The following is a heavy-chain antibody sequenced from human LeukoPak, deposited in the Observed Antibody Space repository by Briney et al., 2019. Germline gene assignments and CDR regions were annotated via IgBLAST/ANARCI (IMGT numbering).Heavy chain of an antibody. Sequence: GGSLRLSCAASGFTFSSYAMSWVRQAPGKGLEWVSAISGSGGSTYYADSVKGRFTISRDNSKNTLYLQMNSLRAEDTAVYYCAKRTYYDFWSGSNDDAFDIWGQGTMVTVSS. CDR3: AKRTYYDFWSGSNDDAFDI. CDR2: ISGSGGST. D-gene: IGHD3-3*01. CDR1: GFTFSSYA. J-gene: IGHJ3*02. V-gene: IGHV3-23*01.